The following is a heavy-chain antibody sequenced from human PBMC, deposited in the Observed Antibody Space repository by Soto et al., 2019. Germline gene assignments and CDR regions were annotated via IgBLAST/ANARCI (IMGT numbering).Heavy chain of an antibody. J-gene: IGHJ4*01. CDR3: ARVSSSGLPVHTSAY. Sequence: SETLSLTCAVYGGSFSGYYWSWIRQPPGKGLEWIGEINHSGSTNYNPSLKSRVTISVDTSKNQFSLKLSSVTAADTAVYYCARVSSSGLPVHTSAYWGHGTLVPVSS. CDR1: GGSFSGYY. V-gene: IGHV4-34*01. D-gene: IGHD6-19*01. CDR2: INHSGST.